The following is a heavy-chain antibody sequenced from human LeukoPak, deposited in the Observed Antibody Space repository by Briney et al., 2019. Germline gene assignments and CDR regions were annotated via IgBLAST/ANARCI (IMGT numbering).Heavy chain of an antibody. CDR1: GYTFTGYY. V-gene: IGHV1-2*02. CDR2: INPNSGGT. CDR3: ARAQGRGWGYNWFDP. D-gene: IGHD6-19*01. Sequence: GASVKVSCKASGYTFTGYYMHWVRQAPGQGLEWMGWINPNSGGTNYAQKFQGRVTMTRDTSISTAYMELSRLRPDDTAVYYCARAQGRGWGYNWFDPWGQGTLVTVSS. J-gene: IGHJ5*02.